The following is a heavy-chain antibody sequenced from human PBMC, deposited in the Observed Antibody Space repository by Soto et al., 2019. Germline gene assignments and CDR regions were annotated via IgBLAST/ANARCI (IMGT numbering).Heavy chain of an antibody. CDR3: ARRWGEGRVDS. J-gene: IGHJ4*02. D-gene: IGHD3-10*01. V-gene: IGHV4-4*02. CDR2: IYHSGNT. Sequence: QVQLQESGPGLVKPSGTLSLTCAVSGGSISSSNWWSWVRQPPGKGMEWIGEIYHSGNTNYKPSLKCRVTMAGDKSRNQFSLKLSSVTAADTAVYYCARRWGEGRVDSCGQGTLVTVSS. CDR1: GGSISSSNW.